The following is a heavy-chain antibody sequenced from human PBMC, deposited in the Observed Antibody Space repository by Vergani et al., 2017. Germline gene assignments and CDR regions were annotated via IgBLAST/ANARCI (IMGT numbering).Heavy chain of an antibody. J-gene: IGHJ4*02. D-gene: IGHD3-10*01. CDR1: GFIFSSYA. CDR2: ISGSGGST. V-gene: IGHV3-23*01. Sequence: EVQLLESGGGLVQPGGSLRLSCAASGFIFSSYAINWVRQAPGKGLECVSVISGSGGSTYYADSVKGRFTISRDNSKNTLYLQMNSLRAGDTAVYYCAKANRDFGDARVDYWGQGTLVTVSS. CDR3: AKANRDFGDARVDY.